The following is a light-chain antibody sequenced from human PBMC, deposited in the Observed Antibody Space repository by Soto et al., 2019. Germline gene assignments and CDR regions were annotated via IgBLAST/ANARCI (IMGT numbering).Light chain of an antibody. V-gene: IGKV1-39*01. CDR2: AAY. CDR1: QSISTY. CDR3: QQSYDMPWT. J-gene: IGKJ1*01. Sequence: IQTPQSPLYLSASVGDTVTITCRASQSISTYLTWYQQKPGKAPKLLIYAAYNLQSGVPSRFSGSGSGTDFTLTISSLQPEDFAAYYCQQSYDMPWTFGQGTKVDIK.